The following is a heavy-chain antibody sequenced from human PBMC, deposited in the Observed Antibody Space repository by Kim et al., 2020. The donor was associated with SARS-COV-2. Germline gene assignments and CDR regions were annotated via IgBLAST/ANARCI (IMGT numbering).Heavy chain of an antibody. CDR3: ARADGDYVAN. CDR1: GGSFSGYY. V-gene: IGHV4-34*01. J-gene: IGHJ4*02. Sequence: SETLSLTCAVYGGSFSGYYWSWIRQPPGKGLEWIGEINHSGSTNYNPSLKSRVTISVDTSKNQFSLKLSSVTAADTAVYYCARADGDYVANWGQGTLVTVSS. CDR2: INHSGST. D-gene: IGHD4-17*01.